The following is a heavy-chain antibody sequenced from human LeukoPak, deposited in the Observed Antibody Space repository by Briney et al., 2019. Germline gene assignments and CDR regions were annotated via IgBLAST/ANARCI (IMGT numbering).Heavy chain of an antibody. J-gene: IGHJ4*02. CDR3: AKGTRGAVAGSVGY. CDR1: GFTFSNYA. CDR2: ISGSGGST. D-gene: IGHD6-19*01. V-gene: IGHV3-23*01. Sequence: GGSLRLSCAASGFTFSNYAMSWVRQAPGKGLEWVSAISGSGGSTYYADSVKGRFTISRDNSKNTLYLQMNSLRAEDTAVYYCAKGTRGAVAGSVGYWGQGTLVTVSS.